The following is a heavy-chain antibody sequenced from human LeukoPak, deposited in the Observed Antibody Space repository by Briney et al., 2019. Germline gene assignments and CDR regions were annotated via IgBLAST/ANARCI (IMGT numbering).Heavy chain of an antibody. Sequence: SETLSLTCAVYGGSFSGYYWSWIRQPPGKGLEWIGEINHSGSTNYNPSLKSRVTISVDTSKNQFSLKLSSVTAADTAVYYCARGVIHYYYYYMDVWGKGTTVTVSS. V-gene: IGHV4-34*01. D-gene: IGHD3-16*02. CDR2: INHSGST. CDR3: ARGVIHYYYYYMDV. CDR1: GGSFSGYY. J-gene: IGHJ6*03.